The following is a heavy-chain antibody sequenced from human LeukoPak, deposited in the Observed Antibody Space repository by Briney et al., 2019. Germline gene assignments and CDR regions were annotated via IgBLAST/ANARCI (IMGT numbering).Heavy chain of an antibody. Sequence: SETLSLTCAVYGGSFSGYSWSWIRQPPGKGLDWIGEINHSGSTNYNPSLKSRVTISVDTSKKQVSLKLSSVTAADTAVYYCARGRLLMWFDPWGQGTLVTVSS. J-gene: IGHJ5*02. CDR3: ARGRLLMWFDP. CDR1: GGSFSGYS. V-gene: IGHV4-34*01. CDR2: INHSGST. D-gene: IGHD3-16*01.